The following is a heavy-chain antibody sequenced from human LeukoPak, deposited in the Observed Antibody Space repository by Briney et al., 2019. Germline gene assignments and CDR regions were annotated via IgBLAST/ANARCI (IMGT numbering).Heavy chain of an antibody. CDR3: ARGRTTVTT. J-gene: IGHJ5*02. CDR1: GVSIYTYY. D-gene: IGHD4-17*01. V-gene: IGHV4-59*12. CDR2: IFYTGNT. Sequence: SETLSLTCTVSGVSIYTYYWNWIRQPPGKGLEYIGHIFYTGNTNYNPSLKSRVTISLDTSKNQFSLKLSSVTAADTAVYYCARGRTTVTTWGQGTLVTVSS.